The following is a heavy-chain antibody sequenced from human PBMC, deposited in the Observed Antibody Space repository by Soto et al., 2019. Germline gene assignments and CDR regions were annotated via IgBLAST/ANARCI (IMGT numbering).Heavy chain of an antibody. D-gene: IGHD3-16*01. CDR1: GYTFTSYG. CDR2: ISAYNGNT. V-gene: IGHV1-18*04. CDR3: AREHTGGEAGMDV. Sequence: ASVRVSFKASGYTFTSYGISWVRQAPGQGLEWMGWISAYNGNTNYAQKLQGRVTMTTDTSTSTAYMELRSLRSDDTAVYYCAREHTGGEAGMDVWGQGTTVTVSS. J-gene: IGHJ6*02.